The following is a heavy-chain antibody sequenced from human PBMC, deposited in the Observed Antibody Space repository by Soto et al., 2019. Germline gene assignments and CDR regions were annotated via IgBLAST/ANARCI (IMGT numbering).Heavy chain of an antibody. CDR2: ISGSGGST. Sequence: AGGSLRLSCAASGFTFSSYAMSWVRQAPGKGLEWVSSISGSGGSTYYADSVKGRFTISRDNSKNTLYLQMNSLRAEDTAVYYCAGQWSDSGGAFDIWGQGTMVTVS. CDR3: AGQWSDSGGAFDI. D-gene: IGHD2-15*01. CDR1: GFTFSSYA. V-gene: IGHV3-23*01. J-gene: IGHJ3*02.